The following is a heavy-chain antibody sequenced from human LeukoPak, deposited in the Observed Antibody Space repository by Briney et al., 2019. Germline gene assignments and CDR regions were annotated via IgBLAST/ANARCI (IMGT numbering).Heavy chain of an antibody. J-gene: IGHJ4*02. CDR3: ARGDRDLGY. V-gene: IGHV4-4*07. CDR2: IYTSGTT. D-gene: IGHD3-22*01. Sequence: SETLSLTCTVSGGSISGYYWTWIRQPAGKGLEWIGRIYTSGTTNYNPSLKSRVTMSLDTSKNQSSLKLTSVTAADTAVYYCARGDRDLGYWGQGTLVTVSS. CDR1: GGSISGYY.